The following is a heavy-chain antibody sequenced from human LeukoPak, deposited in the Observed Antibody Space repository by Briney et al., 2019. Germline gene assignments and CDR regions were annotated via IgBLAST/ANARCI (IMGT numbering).Heavy chain of an antibody. D-gene: IGHD1-26*01. Sequence: GGSLRLSCAASGFTFSNHGMNWVRQAPGKGLEWLSGVSPPGGGTYYADSVKGRFTISRDDAKNSLYLQMNSLRAEDTAVYYCARRVGATSRGGWFDPWGQGTLVTVSS. J-gene: IGHJ5*02. CDR1: GFTFSNHG. V-gene: IGHV3-21*01. CDR3: ARRVGATSRGGWFDP. CDR2: VSPPGGGT.